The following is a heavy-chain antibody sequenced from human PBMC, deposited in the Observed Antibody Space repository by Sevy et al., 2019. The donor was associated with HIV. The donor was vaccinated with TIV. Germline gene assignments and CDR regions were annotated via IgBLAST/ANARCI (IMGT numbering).Heavy chain of an antibody. CDR1: GFTFSKYS. V-gene: IGHV3-23*01. D-gene: IGHD2-15*01. J-gene: IGHJ4*02. CDR3: ARAGCSEPPDY. CDR2: LSFACGRI. Sequence: GGSLRLSCVASGFTFSKYSMSWVRQTPGKGLEWVSTLSFACGRINYADSVKGRFTMSRDDSRNTFYLQMESLRAEDTAFYDSARAGCSEPPDYWGQGTLVTVSS.